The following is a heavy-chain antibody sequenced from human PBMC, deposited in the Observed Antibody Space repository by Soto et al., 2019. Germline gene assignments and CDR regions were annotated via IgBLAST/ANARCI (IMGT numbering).Heavy chain of an antibody. V-gene: IGHV1-18*01. Sequence: QVQMVQSGAEVKKPGASVKVSCKASGYTFTSYGMSWVRQAPGQGLEWMGWISAYNGNTNYAQKLQGRVTMTTDTSTSRAYMELRSLRSDDTAVYYCASQVTISYYGMDVWGQGTTVTVSS. CDR2: ISAYNGNT. CDR3: ASQVTISYYGMDV. J-gene: IGHJ6*02. CDR1: GYTFTSYG. D-gene: IGHD3-3*01.